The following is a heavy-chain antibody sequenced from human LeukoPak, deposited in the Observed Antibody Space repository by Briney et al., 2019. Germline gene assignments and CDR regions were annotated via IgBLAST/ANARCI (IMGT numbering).Heavy chain of an antibody. CDR3: AGVSESGWYYFDY. CDR2: ISFDGSNK. V-gene: IGHV3-30*04. Sequence: GESLKISCAASGFAFSSYAMHWVRQAPGKGLQWVAVISFDGSNKYYADSVKGRFSISRDNSKDTLHLQMSSLRDEDTAVYFCAGVSESGWYYFDYWGQGTLVTVSS. CDR1: GFAFSSYA. J-gene: IGHJ4*02. D-gene: IGHD6-19*01.